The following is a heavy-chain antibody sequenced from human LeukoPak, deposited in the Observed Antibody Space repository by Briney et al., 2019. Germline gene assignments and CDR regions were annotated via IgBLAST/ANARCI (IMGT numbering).Heavy chain of an antibody. CDR2: IRYDGSTR. J-gene: IGHJ4*02. CDR3: AAVYNRVGFDC. V-gene: IGHV3-30*02. Sequence: GESLRLSCAASGFTFSDLGMHWVRQAPGKGLEWVAFIRYDGSTRSYADSLKGRFTISRDNSKNTLYLQMSGLRVDDTALYYCAAVYNRVGFDCWGQGTLVTVSS. CDR1: GFTFSDLG. D-gene: IGHD1-14*01.